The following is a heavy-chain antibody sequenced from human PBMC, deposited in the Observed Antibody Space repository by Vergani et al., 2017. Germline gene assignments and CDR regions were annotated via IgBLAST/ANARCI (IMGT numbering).Heavy chain of an antibody. V-gene: IGHV4-31*03. D-gene: IGHD3-16*01. Sequence: QVQLQESGPGLVKPSQTLSLTCSVSGAYVGSGGSYWSWVRQRPGMGLDWIGYIYYSGTTYYNPSLESRLTISLDTSKNHLSLKLTSVTAADTAVYYCARDSGGYVWGSYEAWFDPWGQGTLVTVSS. CDR3: ARDSGGYVWGSYEAWFDP. J-gene: IGHJ5*02. CDR2: IYYSGTT. CDR1: GAYVGSGGSY.